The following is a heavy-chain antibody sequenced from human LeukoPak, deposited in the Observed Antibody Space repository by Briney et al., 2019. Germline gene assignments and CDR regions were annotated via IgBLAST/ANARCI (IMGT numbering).Heavy chain of an antibody. Sequence: PGGSLRLSCAASGFTFSSYAMHWVRQAPGKGLEWVALIPYDGSNKYYADSVKGRFTISRDNSKNTLYLQMNSLRAEDTALYYCATVFGAAYSDYWGQGTQVTVSS. CDR3: ATVFGAAYSDY. J-gene: IGHJ4*02. V-gene: IGHV3-30*04. CDR2: IPYDGSNK. D-gene: IGHD3-10*01. CDR1: GFTFSSYA.